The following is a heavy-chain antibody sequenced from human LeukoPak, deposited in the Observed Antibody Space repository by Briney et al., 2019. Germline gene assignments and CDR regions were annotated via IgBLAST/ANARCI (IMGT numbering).Heavy chain of an antibody. Sequence: GGSLRRSCSASGFTFSSYAMHWVRQAPGKGLEYVSAISSNGGSTYYADSVKGRFTISRDNSKNTLYLQMSSLRAEDTAVYYCVKGIWSKPKYYFDYWGQGTLVTVSS. CDR2: ISSNGGST. D-gene: IGHD3-16*01. CDR1: GFTFSSYA. V-gene: IGHV3-64D*06. CDR3: VKGIWSKPKYYFDY. J-gene: IGHJ4*02.